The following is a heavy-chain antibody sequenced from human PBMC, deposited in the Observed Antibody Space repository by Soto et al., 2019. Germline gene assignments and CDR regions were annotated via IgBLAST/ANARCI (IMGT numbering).Heavy chain of an antibody. D-gene: IGHD6-19*01. Sequence: PGGSLRLSXAASGFTFSSYAMSWVRQAPGKGLEWVSGISGSGDSTYYADSVKGRFTISRDNSKNTLYLQMNSLRAEDTAVYYCAKGVPGIAVAGTGYFQHWGQGTLVTVSS. CDR1: GFTFSSYA. J-gene: IGHJ1*01. V-gene: IGHV3-23*01. CDR3: AKGVPGIAVAGTGYFQH. CDR2: ISGSGDST.